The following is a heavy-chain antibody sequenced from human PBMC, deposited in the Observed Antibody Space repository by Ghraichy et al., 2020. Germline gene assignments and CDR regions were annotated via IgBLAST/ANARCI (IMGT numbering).Heavy chain of an antibody. D-gene: IGHD3-22*01. V-gene: IGHV4-59*01. Sequence: SETLSLTCTVSGGSISSYYWSWIRQPPGKGLEWIGYIYYSGSTNYNPSLKSRVTISVDTSKNQFSLKLSSVTAADTAVYYCARNKVGLRGGADPDSSDYYYYMDVWGKGTTVTVSS. CDR1: GGSISSYY. CDR3: ARNKVGLRGGADPDSSDYYYYMDV. J-gene: IGHJ6*03. CDR2: IYYSGST.